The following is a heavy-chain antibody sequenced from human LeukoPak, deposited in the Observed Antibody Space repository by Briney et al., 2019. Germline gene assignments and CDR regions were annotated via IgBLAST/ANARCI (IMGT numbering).Heavy chain of an antibody. J-gene: IGHJ6*02. Sequence: ASVKVSCKASGYTFTDYYMHWVRQAPGQRLEWMGWINPNSGGTNYAQKFQGRVTMTRDTSISTAYMELSRLRSDDTAVYYCARDGSSSSSGYGMDVWGQGTTVTVSS. CDR2: INPNSGGT. CDR1: GYTFTDYY. CDR3: ARDGSSSSSGYGMDV. V-gene: IGHV1-2*02. D-gene: IGHD6-13*01.